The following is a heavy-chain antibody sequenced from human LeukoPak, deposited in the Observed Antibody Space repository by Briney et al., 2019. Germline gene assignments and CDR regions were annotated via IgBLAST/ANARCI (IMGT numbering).Heavy chain of an antibody. CDR1: GFTFSIYD. CDR2: IRYDGGFK. D-gene: IGHD6-13*01. V-gene: IGHV3-30*02. Sequence: GESVRLSCAVSGFTFSIYDMHWVRQAPGKGLEWVAFIRYDGGFKYYADSVKGRFTISKDNSENTVSLQMNSLRPEDTAVYYCTKLAAASPDYWGQGTLVTVSS. J-gene: IGHJ4*02. CDR3: TKLAAASPDY.